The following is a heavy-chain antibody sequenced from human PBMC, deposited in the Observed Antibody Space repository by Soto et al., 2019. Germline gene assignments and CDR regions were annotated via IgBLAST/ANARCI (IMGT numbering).Heavy chain of an antibody. CDR1: GFIFENFG. V-gene: IGHV3-23*01. CDR2: ISGSGFKK. J-gene: IGHJ5*02. D-gene: IGHD1-26*01. Sequence: GGSLRLSCAASGFIFENFGMSWVRQAPGKGLEWISSISGSGFKKYYADSVKGRFTISRDNSKSTVYLELNNLSAEDTAVYHCAKNQGVELVPLATVDWFDPWGQGTLVTVSS. CDR3: AKNQGVELVPLATVDWFDP.